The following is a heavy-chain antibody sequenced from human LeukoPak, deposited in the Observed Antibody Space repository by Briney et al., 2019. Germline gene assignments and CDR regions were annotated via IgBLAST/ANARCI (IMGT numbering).Heavy chain of an antibody. CDR1: GYTFTGYY. J-gene: IGHJ5*02. V-gene: IGHV1-2*02. CDR3: ARRLGGGNWFDP. CDR2: INPNSGGT. Sequence: GTSVKVSCKASGYTFTGYYMHWVRQAPGQGLEWMGWINPNSGGTNYAQKFQGRVTMTRDTSISTAYMELSRLRSDDTAVYYCARRLGGGNWFDPWGQGTLVTVSS. D-gene: IGHD3-16*01.